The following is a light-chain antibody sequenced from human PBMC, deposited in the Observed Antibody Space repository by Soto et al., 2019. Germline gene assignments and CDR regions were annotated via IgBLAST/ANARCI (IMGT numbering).Light chain of an antibody. CDR3: QQLNSCPIT. CDR1: QGINTF. CDR2: AAS. Sequence: DIQLTQSPSSLSASVGDRVTIACPASQGINTFLAWYQPKAGKAPKLXIYAASTLPSGVQSRFSGSGAGTDFTLTISSLQSEDFATYYCQQLNSCPITFGQGTRLEIK. J-gene: IGKJ5*01. V-gene: IGKV1-9*01.